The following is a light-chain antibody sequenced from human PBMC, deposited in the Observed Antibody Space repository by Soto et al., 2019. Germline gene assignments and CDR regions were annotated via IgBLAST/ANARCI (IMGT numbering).Light chain of an antibody. CDR1: SSDVGGYNY. CDR3: SSYTSTNTFVV. V-gene: IGLV2-14*01. J-gene: IGLJ2*01. Sequence: SVLTQPASVSGSPGQPLTISCTGTSSDVGGYNYVSWYQQHPGKAPKLMIYEVSNRPSGVSNRFSGSKSGNTASLTISGLQAEDEADYYCSSYTSTNTFVVFGGGTKLTVL. CDR2: EVS.